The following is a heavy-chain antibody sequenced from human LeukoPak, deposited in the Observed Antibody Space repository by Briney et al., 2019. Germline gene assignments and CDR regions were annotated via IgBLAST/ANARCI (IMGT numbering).Heavy chain of an antibody. J-gene: IGHJ4*02. CDR2: INYSGNR. CDR1: GGFIIGNY. CDR3: ARGYDY. V-gene: IGHV4-39*01. Sequence: PSETLSLTCTVSGGFIIGNYWAWIRQPPGKGLEWIGMINYSGNRYYNPSLWSRATISVDTSTNQFSLNLNSVTAADTAVYYCARGYDYWGQGTLVAVSS. D-gene: IGHD3-22*01.